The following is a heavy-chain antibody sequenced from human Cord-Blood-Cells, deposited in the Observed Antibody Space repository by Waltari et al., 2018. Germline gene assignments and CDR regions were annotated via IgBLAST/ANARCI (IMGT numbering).Heavy chain of an antibody. CDR1: GYTFTGYY. D-gene: IGHD2-2*01. J-gene: IGHJ4*02. V-gene: IGHV1-2*02. CDR2: INPNSGGT. CDR3: ARDSELVVPAAIFDY. Sequence: QVQLVQSGAEVKKPGASVKVSCKASGYTFTGYYMHWVRQAPGQGLEWMGWINPNSGGTNYAQKFQGRVTMTRDTSISTAYMERSRLRSDDTAVYYCARDSELVVPAAIFDYWGQGTLVTVSS.